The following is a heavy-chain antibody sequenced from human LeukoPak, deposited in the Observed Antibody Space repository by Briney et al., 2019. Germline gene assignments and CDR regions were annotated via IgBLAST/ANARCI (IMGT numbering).Heavy chain of an antibody. CDR3: AKDSRGSWTGYFDL. CDR1: GISFSSYG. V-gene: IGHV3-33*06. J-gene: IGHJ4*02. CDR2: IWHDGSNA. Sequence: GGSLRLSCAASGISFSSYGIHWVRQAPGKSLEWVAVIWHDGSNAFYADSVRGRLSISRDDSKNTVYLQMDYLRVEDTALYFCAKDSRGSWTGYFDLWGQGTLVTVSS. D-gene: IGHD2-15*01.